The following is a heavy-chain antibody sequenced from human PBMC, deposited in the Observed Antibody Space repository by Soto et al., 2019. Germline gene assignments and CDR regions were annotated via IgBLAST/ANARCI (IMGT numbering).Heavy chain of an antibody. Sequence: SETLSLTCTVSGGSISTYYWSWIRQPPGKGLECIGFTSYSGSTNYSPSLKSRVTISVDTSKNQFSLKLSSVTAADTALYFCARDTPEGYCSGGSCYRWFDPWGQGTLVT. CDR1: GGSISTYY. CDR3: ARDTPEGYCSGGSCYRWFDP. J-gene: IGHJ5*02. CDR2: TSYSGST. D-gene: IGHD2-15*01. V-gene: IGHV4-59*01.